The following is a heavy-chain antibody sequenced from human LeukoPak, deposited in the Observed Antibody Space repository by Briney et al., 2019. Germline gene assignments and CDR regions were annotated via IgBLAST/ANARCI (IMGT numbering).Heavy chain of an antibody. CDR3: AKVGPCSSTSCYYYYYYGMDV. CDR2: FSGSGGST. J-gene: IGHJ6*02. V-gene: IGHV3-23*01. CDR1: GFTFSSYA. D-gene: IGHD2-2*01. Sequence: GGSLRLSCAASGFTFSSYAMSRVRRAPGKGLRSVSAFSGSGGSTYYADSVKGRFTISRDNSKNTLYLQMNSLRAEDTAVYYCAKVGPCSSTSCYYYYYYGMDVWGQGTTVTVSS.